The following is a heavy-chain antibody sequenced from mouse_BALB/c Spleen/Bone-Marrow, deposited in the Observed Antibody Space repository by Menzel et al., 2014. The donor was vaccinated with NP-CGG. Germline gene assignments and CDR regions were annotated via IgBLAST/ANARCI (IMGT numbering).Heavy chain of an antibody. CDR2: SRNKAKHYTT. D-gene: IGHD2-10*02. CDR1: GLTFSDFY. Sequence: EVKLVESGGGFVQPGDSLILSCATSGLTFSDFYMEWVRQPPGKRLEWIAASRNKAKHYTTEYSASVKGRFIVSRDTSQSILYLRMNALRAEDTAIYYCARDVGYGNYFVYWGQGTLVTVSA. CDR3: ARDVGYGNYFVY. V-gene: IGHV7-1*02. J-gene: IGHJ3*01.